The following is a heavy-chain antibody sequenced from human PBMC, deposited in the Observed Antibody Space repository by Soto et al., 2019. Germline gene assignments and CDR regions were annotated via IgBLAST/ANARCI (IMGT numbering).Heavy chain of an antibody. CDR1: GVTVSSYN. CDR2: MSSTYI. V-gene: IGHV3-21*01. J-gene: IGHJ5*02. Sequence: PGWCLGLACAASGVTVSSYNMAVVLQTPGKGLEWVSSMSSTYIYYADSVKGRFTISRDNAKNSLYLQMNSLRAEYTAVYYCARDQHGGYSPWGQGTLVTVSP. D-gene: IGHD3-22*01. CDR3: ARDQHGGYSP.